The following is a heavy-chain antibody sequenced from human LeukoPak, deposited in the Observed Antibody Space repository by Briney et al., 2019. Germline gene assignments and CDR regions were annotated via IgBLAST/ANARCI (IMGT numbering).Heavy chain of an antibody. CDR1: GFTFSSYA. D-gene: IGHD3-9*01. V-gene: IGHV3-23*01. CDR3: ATHAIYHILTGYIIKRTSYYFDY. Sequence: GGSLRLPCAASGFTFSSYAMSWVRQAPGKGLEWVSAISGSGGSTYYADSVKGRFTISRDNSKNTLYLQMNSLRAEDTAVYYCATHAIYHILTGYIIKRTSYYFDYWGQGTLVTVSS. J-gene: IGHJ4*02. CDR2: ISGSGGST.